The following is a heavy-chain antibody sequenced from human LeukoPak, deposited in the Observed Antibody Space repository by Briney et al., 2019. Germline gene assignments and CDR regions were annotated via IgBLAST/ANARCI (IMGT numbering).Heavy chain of an antibody. V-gene: IGHV4-34*01. Sequence: SETLSLTCAVYGGSFSDYYWSWIRQPPGKGLEWIGEINHSGRTNYNPSLKSRVTISVDTSKNQFSLRLSSVTAADTAVYYCAKGWFRDYFDYWGQGTLVTVSS. D-gene: IGHD3-10*01. CDR1: GGSFSDYY. CDR2: INHSGRT. J-gene: IGHJ4*02. CDR3: AKGWFRDYFDY.